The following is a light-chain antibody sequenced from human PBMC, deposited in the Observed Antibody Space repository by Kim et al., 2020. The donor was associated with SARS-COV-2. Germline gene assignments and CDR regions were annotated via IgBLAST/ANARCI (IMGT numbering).Light chain of an antibody. Sequence: LSPGDRATLSCRASQSVSSYFAWYQQKPGKAPRLLIDDASNRATGIPDRFSGSGSETDCTLTISSLEPEDFAIYYCQQRSNWPLTFVGGTKVDIK. V-gene: IGKV3-11*01. J-gene: IGKJ4*01. CDR1: QSVSSY. CDR3: QQRSNWPLT. CDR2: DAS.